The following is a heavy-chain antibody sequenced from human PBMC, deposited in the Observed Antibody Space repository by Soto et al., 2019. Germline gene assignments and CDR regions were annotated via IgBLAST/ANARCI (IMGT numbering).Heavy chain of an antibody. CDR2: IYWDDDE. CDR3: VRNWRFYGGDYYYGMDA. CDR1: GFSLNTGGVG. J-gene: IGHJ6*02. V-gene: IGHV2-5*02. Sequence: ITLKESGPTLVKPTQTLTLTCTFSGFSLNTGGVGVGWVRQPRGKAMEWLALIYWDDDERYRPSLRSRLNITKDTINNQVVRTMTNMDPEDTATYYCVRNWRFYGGDYYYGMDAWGQGTTLTVSS. D-gene: IGHD3-10*01.